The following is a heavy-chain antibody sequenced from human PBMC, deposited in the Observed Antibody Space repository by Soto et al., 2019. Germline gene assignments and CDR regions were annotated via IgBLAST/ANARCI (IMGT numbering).Heavy chain of an antibody. V-gene: IGHV4-39*01. CDR1: GCSISSSSYY. D-gene: IGHD2-2*01. CDR3: VGYCCSTSCYGLYYYYYMDV. CDR2: IYYSGST. J-gene: IGHJ6*03. Sequence: SETLSLTCTVSGCSISSSSYYWGWIRQPPGQGLEWIGSIYYSGSTYYNPSLKSRVTISVDTSKNQFSLKLSSVTAADTAVYYCVGYCCSTSCYGLYYYYYMDVWGKGTTVTVSS.